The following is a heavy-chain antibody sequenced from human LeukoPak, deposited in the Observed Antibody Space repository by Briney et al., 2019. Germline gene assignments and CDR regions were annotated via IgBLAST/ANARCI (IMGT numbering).Heavy chain of an antibody. CDR3: ARAPYYYDISGYYYGWFDP. D-gene: IGHD3-22*01. CDR1: GFTVSSNY. J-gene: IGHJ5*02. V-gene: IGHV3-66*01. CDR2: IYSGGST. Sequence: GGSLRLSCAASGFTVSSNYMSWVRQAPGKGLEWVSVIYSGGSTYYAESVKGRFTISRDNSKNTLYLQMNSLRAEDTAVYYCARAPYYYDISGYYYGWFDPWGEGTLVTVSS.